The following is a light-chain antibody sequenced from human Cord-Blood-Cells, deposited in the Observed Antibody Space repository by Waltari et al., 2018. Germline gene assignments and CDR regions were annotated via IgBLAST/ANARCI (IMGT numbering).Light chain of an antibody. V-gene: IGKV1-5*01. CDR3: QQYNSYST. CDR1: QSIRSW. J-gene: IGKJ1*01. Sequence: DIQMTQSPSTLSASVGDRVTIPCRASQSIRSWLAWYQQKPGKAPKLLIYDASSFESGVPSRFSGSGSGTEFTLTISSLQPDDFATYYCQQYNSYSTFGQGTKVEIK. CDR2: DAS.